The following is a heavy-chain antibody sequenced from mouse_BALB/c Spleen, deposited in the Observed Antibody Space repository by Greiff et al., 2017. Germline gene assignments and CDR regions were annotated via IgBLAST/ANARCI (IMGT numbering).Heavy chain of an antibody. CDR1: GFTFSSYY. D-gene: IGHD2-1*01. CDR3: ARSLGLYGNYGYFDY. CDR2: INSNGGST. J-gene: IGHJ2*01. Sequence: EVKLMESGGGLVKLGGSLKLSCAASGFTFSSYYMSWVRQTPEKRLELVAAINSNGGSTYYPDTVKGRFTISRDNAKNTLYLQMSSLKSEDTALYYCARSLGLYGNYGYFDYWGQGTTLTVSS. V-gene: IGHV5-6-2*01.